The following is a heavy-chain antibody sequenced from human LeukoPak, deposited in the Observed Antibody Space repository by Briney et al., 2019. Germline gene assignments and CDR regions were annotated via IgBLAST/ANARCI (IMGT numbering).Heavy chain of an antibody. V-gene: IGHV3-7*01. J-gene: IGHJ6*03. CDR2: IEQDGSEK. D-gene: IGHD2-2*01. CDR1: GFTFSSYW. CDR3: ASQLLSPYYYYYMDV. Sequence: GGSLRLSCAASGFTFSSYWMSWVRQAPGKGLEWVANIEQDGSEKYYVDSVKGRFTISRDNAKNPLYLQMNSLRAEDTAVYYCASQLLSPYYYYYMDVWGKGTTVTVSS.